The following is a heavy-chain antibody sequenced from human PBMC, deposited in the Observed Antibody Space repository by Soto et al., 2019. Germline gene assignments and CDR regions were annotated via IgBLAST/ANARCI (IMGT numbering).Heavy chain of an antibody. Sequence: ASVKVSCKASGYTFTNNAIHWVRQAPGQRLEWLGWLNAGNSNREYSQKFQGRIIMTKDTSASTAYMELSSLISEGTAVYYCARGYDFVWGSYRSDAFDIWGQGTMVTVS. CDR2: LNAGNSNR. CDR3: ARGYDFVWGSYRSDAFDI. CDR1: GYTFTNNA. D-gene: IGHD3-16*02. J-gene: IGHJ3*02. V-gene: IGHV1-3*01.